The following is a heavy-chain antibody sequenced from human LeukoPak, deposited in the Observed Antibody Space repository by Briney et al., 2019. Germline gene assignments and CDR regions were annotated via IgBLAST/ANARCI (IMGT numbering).Heavy chain of an antibody. J-gene: IGHJ4*02. D-gene: IGHD3-22*01. CDR2: ISSDGNAM. V-gene: IGHV3-30-3*01. Sequence: GGSLRLSCAASGFTFTAYLIHWVRQAPGKGLEWVAVISSDGNAMFYADSVKGRFTISRDNSKNTLYLQMNSLRAEDTAVYYCVRESEYYFDHSASFDYWGQGTLATVSS. CDR1: GFTFTAYL. CDR3: VRESEYYFDHSASFDY.